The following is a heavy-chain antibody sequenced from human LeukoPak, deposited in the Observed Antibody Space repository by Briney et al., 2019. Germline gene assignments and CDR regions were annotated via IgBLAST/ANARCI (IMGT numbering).Heavy chain of an antibody. J-gene: IGHJ4*02. CDR1: GGSISSSTYS. CDR2: VYYSGST. D-gene: IGHD2-21*01. V-gene: IGHV4-39*01. CDR3: ATTSCGGDCYTDY. Sequence: PSETLSLTCTVSGGSISSSTYSWGWIRQPPGKGLEWIGGVYYSGSTYYNPSLKSRVTVSVDTSKNQFSLKLSSVTAADTAVYYCATTSCGGDCYTDYWGQGTLVTVSP.